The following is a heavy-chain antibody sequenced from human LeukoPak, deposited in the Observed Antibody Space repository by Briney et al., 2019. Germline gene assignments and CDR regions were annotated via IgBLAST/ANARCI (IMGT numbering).Heavy chain of an antibody. V-gene: IGHV3-9*01. D-gene: IGHD6-19*01. Sequence: GGSLRLSCAGSGFICNNYAMHWVRQPPGKGLGWVSGISWNSGSIDYADSVKGRFTISRDNAKNSLYLQMNSLRVEDTAFYYCAKDNRRHYTSGPNPDSLHWGQGALVTVSS. CDR3: AKDNRRHYTSGPNPDSLH. J-gene: IGHJ4*02. CDR1: GFICNNYA. CDR2: ISWNSGSI.